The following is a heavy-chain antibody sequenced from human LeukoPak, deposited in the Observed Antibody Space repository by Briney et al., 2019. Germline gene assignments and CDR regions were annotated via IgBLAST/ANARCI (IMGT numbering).Heavy chain of an antibody. D-gene: IGHD4-11*01. V-gene: IGHV3-33*06. CDR2: IWYDGSNI. CDR1: GFTFSSYG. J-gene: IGHJ4*02. Sequence: GGSLRLSCAASGFTFSSYGMHWVRQAPGKGLEWVAVIWYDGSNIYYADSVKGRFTISRDNSKNTLYLQMNSLRAEDTAVYYCANTDYYSNYGYWGRGTLVTVSS. CDR3: ANTDYYSNYGY.